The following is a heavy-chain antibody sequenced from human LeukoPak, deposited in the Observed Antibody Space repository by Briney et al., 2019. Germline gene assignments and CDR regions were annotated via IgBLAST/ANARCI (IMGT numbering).Heavy chain of an antibody. J-gene: IGHJ6*03. V-gene: IGHV3-30*04. CDR3: AREYYDFWSGYLIPHFRYYYYYYMDV. CDR2: ISYDGSNK. Sequence: GGSLRLSCAASGFTFSSYAMHWVRQAPGKGLEWVAVISYDGSNKYYADSVKGRFTISRDNSKNTLYLQMNSLRAEDTAVYYCAREYYDFWSGYLIPHFRYYYYYYMDVWGKGTTVTVSS. CDR1: GFTFSSYA. D-gene: IGHD3-3*01.